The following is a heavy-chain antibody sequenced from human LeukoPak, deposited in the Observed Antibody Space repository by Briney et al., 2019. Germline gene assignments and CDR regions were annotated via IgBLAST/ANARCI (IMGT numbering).Heavy chain of an antibody. CDR2: IYYSGGT. Sequence: SETLSLTCTVSGGSVTSYYWSWIRQPPGKGPEWIGYIYYSGGTNYNPSLKSRVTISVDASKNQFSLKLSSVTAADTAVYYCARDLSGWYNCFDPWGQGTLVTVSS. D-gene: IGHD6-19*01. CDR3: ARDLSGWYNCFDP. V-gene: IGHV4-59*02. CDR1: GGSVTSYY. J-gene: IGHJ5*02.